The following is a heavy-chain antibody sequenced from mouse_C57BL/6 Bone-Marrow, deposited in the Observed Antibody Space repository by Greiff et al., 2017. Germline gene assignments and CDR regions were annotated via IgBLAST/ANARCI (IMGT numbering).Heavy chain of an antibody. CDR1: GYTFTDHI. J-gene: IGHJ4*01. V-gene: IGHV1-11*01. CDR3: GRKITTGVAPGAMDY. D-gene: IGHD1-1*01. Sequence: QVQLKESGAELASPGASVTLSCKASGYTFTDHIMNWVKKRPGQGLEWIGRIYPVSGETNYNQKFMGKATFSVDRSSSTVYMVLNSLTSEDPAVYYWGRKITTGVAPGAMDYWGQGTSVTVSS. CDR2: IYPVSGET.